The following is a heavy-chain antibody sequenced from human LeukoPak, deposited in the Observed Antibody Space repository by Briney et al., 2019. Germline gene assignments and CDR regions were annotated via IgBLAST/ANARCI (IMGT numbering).Heavy chain of an antibody. D-gene: IGHD6-13*01. Sequence: ASVKVSCKASGYTFSGYYMHWVRQAPGQGLEWMGWINPNSGGTNYAQKFQGRVTMTRDTSISTTYMELSRLRSDDTAVYYCARGYPLSTTAAGTYFQHWGQGTLVTVSS. CDR1: GYTFSGYY. CDR3: ARGYPLSTTAAGTYFQH. V-gene: IGHV1-2*02. J-gene: IGHJ1*01. CDR2: INPNSGGT.